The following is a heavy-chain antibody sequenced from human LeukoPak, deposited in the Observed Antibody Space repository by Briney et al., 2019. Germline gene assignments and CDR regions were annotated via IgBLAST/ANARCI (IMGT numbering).Heavy chain of an antibody. D-gene: IGHD1-26*01. CDR2: INPSSGGT. V-gene: IGHV1-2*02. J-gene: IGHJ4*02. CDR1: GYTFTGYY. CDR3: ARIMGATGGDY. Sequence: GASVKVSCKASGYTFTGYYMHWVRQAPGQGLEWMGWINPSSGGTNYAQKFQGRVTMTRDTSISTAYMELSRLRSDDTAVYYCARIMGATGGDYWGQGTLVTVSS.